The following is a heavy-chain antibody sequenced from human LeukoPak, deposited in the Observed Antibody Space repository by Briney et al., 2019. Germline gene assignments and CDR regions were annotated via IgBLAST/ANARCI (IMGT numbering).Heavy chain of an antibody. CDR1: GGSISSYY. CDR3: ARIGVVVVAATSYYYYYYMDV. Sequence: PSETLSLTCTVSGGSISSYYWSWIRQPPGKGLECIGYIYYSGSTNYNPSLKSRVTISVDTSKNQFSLKLSSVTAADTAVYYCARIGVVVVAATSYYYYYYMDVWGKGTTVTVSS. J-gene: IGHJ6*03. CDR2: IYYSGST. V-gene: IGHV4-59*01. D-gene: IGHD2-15*01.